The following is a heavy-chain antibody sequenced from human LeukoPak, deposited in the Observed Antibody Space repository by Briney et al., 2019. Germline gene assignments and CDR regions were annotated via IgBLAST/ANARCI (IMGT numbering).Heavy chain of an antibody. CDR3: AKSWQYNWFDS. CDR2: ISGSGGTT. CDR1: GFSFSDYY. J-gene: IGHJ5*01. D-gene: IGHD6-19*01. Sequence: GGSLRLSCAASGFSFSDYYMSWIRQAPGKGPEWVSDISGSGGTTYYAESVKGRFTISRDNSKNTLYLQLNSLRAEDTALYYCAKSWQYNWFDSWGQGTLVTVSS. V-gene: IGHV3-23*01.